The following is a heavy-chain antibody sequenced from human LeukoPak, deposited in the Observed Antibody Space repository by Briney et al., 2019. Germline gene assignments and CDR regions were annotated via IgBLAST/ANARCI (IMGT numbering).Heavy chain of an antibody. Sequence: GESLKISCKGSGYSFTTSWIGWVRQMPGKGLEWMGIIYPGDSDARYSPSFQGQVTISADKSISTAYLQWSSLKASDTAMYYCARRSGDDGIDYWGQGTLVTVSS. V-gene: IGHV5-51*01. D-gene: IGHD5-24*01. J-gene: IGHJ4*02. CDR3: ARRSGDDGIDY. CDR2: IYPGDSDA. CDR1: GYSFTTSW.